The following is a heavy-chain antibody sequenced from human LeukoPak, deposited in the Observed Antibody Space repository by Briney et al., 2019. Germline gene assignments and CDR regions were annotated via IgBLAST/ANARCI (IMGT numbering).Heavy chain of an antibody. CDR1: GDSVSSNSVA. CDR3: ARHSNFGVAIDY. Sequence: SQTLSLTCVISGDSVSSNSVAWNWIRQSPSRGLEWLGRTYYRTKWYFDYAKSVKSRITINPDTSKDQFSLQLDSVTPEDTAVYYCARHSNFGVAIDYWGQGTLVTVSS. D-gene: IGHD3-3*01. CDR2: TYYRTKWYF. V-gene: IGHV6-1*01. J-gene: IGHJ4*02.